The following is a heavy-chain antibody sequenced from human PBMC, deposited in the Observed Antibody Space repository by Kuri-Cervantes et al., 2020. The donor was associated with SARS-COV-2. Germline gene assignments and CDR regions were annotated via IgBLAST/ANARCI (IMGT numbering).Heavy chain of an antibody. J-gene: IGHJ4*02. Sequence: GESLKISCTASGFIFSDYYMTWIRQAPGKGLVWVSRIKSDGSSTTYADSVKGRFTISRDNAKNTLYLQMNSLRAEDTAVYYCAEAGYSNRLSIWGQGTLVTDSS. V-gene: IGHV3-74*03. D-gene: IGHD4-11*01. CDR3: AEAGYSNRLSI. CDR2: IKSDGSST. CDR1: GFIFSDYY.